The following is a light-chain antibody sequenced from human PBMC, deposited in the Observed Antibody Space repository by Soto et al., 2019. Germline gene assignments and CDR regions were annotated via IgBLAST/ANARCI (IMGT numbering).Light chain of an antibody. CDR2: GAS. J-gene: IGKJ4*01. Sequence: EKALTKPPVTLSLSPGERATLSCRASQSVSSNLAWYQQRPGQAARLLIYGASTRASGVPDRFSGSGSGTEFILTISSLQSEDSAVYYCQQYDVWPALTFGGGTKVDIK. V-gene: IGKV3-15*01. CDR1: QSVSSN. CDR3: QQYDVWPALT.